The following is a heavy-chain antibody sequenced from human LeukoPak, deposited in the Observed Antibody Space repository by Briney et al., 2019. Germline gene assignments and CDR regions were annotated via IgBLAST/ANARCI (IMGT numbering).Heavy chain of an antibody. CDR3: AKVTDAAYYYASSCYYYFDY. V-gene: IGHV3-23*01. CDR2: ISGSGGST. J-gene: IGHJ4*02. Sequence: PGGSLRLSCAASGFTFSSYAMSWVRQAPGKGLEWVSAISGSGGSTYYADSVKGRFTISRDNSKNTLYLQMYSARAEDTAVYYCAKVTDAAYYYASSCYYYFDYWGQGTLVTVSS. CDR1: GFTFSSYA. D-gene: IGHD3-22*01.